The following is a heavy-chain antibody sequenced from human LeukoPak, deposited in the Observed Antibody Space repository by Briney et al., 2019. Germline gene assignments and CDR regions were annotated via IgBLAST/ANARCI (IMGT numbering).Heavy chain of an antibody. CDR1: GFTFSSHW. CDR3: ATDMGEAGSGSYRFGLDV. Sequence: PGGSLRLSCAASGFTFSSHWMYWVRQAPGKGLLWVSRIRSDGRDTTYADSVKGRFTISRDNAKNTLDLQMNSLRAEDTAVYYCATDMGEAGSGSYRFGLDVWGQGTTGTVSS. J-gene: IGHJ6*02. CDR2: IRSDGRDT. V-gene: IGHV3-74*01. D-gene: IGHD3-22*01.